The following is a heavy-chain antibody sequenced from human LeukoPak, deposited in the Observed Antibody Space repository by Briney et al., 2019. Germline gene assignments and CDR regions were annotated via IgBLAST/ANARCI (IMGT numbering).Heavy chain of an antibody. V-gene: IGHV4-61*02. D-gene: IGHD7-27*01. CDR3: ARGFRGDNFDY. CDR2: IYTSGST. CDR1: GGSISSGSYY. J-gene: IGHJ4*02. Sequence: SQTLSLTCTVSGGSISSGSYYWSWIRQPAGKGLEWIGRIYTSGSTNYNPSLKSRVTISVDTSKNQFSLKLSSVTAADTAVYFCARGFRGDNFDYWGQGTLVTVSS.